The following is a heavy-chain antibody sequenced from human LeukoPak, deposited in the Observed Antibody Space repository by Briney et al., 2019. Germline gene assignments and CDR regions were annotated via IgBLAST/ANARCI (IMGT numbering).Heavy chain of an antibody. J-gene: IGHJ1*01. CDR3: ASPRYYAGSCYFE. V-gene: IGHV4-39*07. Sequence: SXXLXLTCSVSGDSVSRSDSYGDWIRQPPGKGVEGIGTIYYSGRTYDSPSLKSRVTMSVNRTNNQFSLKLRPMTAAATEVFCCASPRYYAGSCYFEWGQGPLLSVSS. CDR2: IYYSGRT. CDR1: GDSVSRSDSY. D-gene: IGHD3-22*01.